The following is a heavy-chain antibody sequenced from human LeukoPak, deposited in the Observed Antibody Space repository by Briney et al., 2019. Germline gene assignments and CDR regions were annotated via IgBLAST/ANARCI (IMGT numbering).Heavy chain of an antibody. V-gene: IGHV3-30*02. CDR2: IRYDGNNK. CDR3: AKVGYYGSSGYSANSFDY. J-gene: IGHJ4*02. Sequence: PGGSLRLSCAASGFTFSNYGMHWVRQAPGKGLEWVAFIRYDGNNKYYADSVKGRFTISRDNSKNTLYLQMNSLRAEDTAVYYCAKVGYYGSSGYSANSFDYWGQGTLVTVSS. CDR1: GFTFSNYG. D-gene: IGHD3-22*01.